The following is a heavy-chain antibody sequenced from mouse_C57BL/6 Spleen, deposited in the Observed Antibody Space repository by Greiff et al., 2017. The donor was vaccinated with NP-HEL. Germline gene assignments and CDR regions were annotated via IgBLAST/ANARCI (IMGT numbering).Heavy chain of an antibody. V-gene: IGHV1-52*01. CDR3: ARGGYGYHAMDY. D-gene: IGHD2-10*02. Sequence: QVQLQQPGAELVRPGSSVKLSCKASGYTFTSYWMHWVKQRPIQGLEWIGNIDPSDSETHYNQKFKDKATLTVDKSSSTAYMQLSSLTSEDSAVYYCARGGYGYHAMDYWGQGTSVTVSS. CDR1: GYTFTSYW. CDR2: IDPSDSET. J-gene: IGHJ4*01.